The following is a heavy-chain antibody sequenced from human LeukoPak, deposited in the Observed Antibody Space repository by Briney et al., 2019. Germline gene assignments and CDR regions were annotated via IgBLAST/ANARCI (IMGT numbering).Heavy chain of an antibody. D-gene: IGHD5/OR15-5a*01. V-gene: IGHV3-23*01. J-gene: IGHJ4*02. CDR2: ISGSGGST. Sequence: GGSLRLSCAASGLTFSSYAMSWVRQAPGKGLEWVSAISGSGGSTYYADSVKGRFTISRDNSKNTLYLQMNSLRAEDTAVYYCAEDRESYLSQDYWGQGTLVTVSS. CDR1: GLTFSSYA. CDR3: AEDRESYLSQDY.